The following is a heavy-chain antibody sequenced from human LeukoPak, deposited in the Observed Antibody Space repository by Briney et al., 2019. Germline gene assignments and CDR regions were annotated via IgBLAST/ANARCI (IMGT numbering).Heavy chain of an antibody. CDR2: ISSSSSTI. J-gene: IGHJ3*02. Sequence: PGGSLRLSCAASGFTLRSYTMNWVRQAPGKGLEWGSYISSSSSTIYYADSVKGRFTISRDNAKNSLYLQMNSLRAEDTAVYYCARGSPRHDYGDPGYAFDIWGQGTMVTVSS. CDR1: GFTLRSYT. V-gene: IGHV3-48*01. D-gene: IGHD4-17*01. CDR3: ARGSPRHDYGDPGYAFDI.